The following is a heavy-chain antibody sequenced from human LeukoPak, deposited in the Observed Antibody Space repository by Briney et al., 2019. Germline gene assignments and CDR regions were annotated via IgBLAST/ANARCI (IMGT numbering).Heavy chain of an antibody. V-gene: IGHV3-74*01. D-gene: IGHD5-12*01. J-gene: IGHJ4*02. Sequence: PGGSLRLSCAVSGFSFSSYYMHWVRQPPGEGLVWVSRINTAGSGTTYADSVKGRFTISRDNAKNTLYLQMDSLRAEDTAVYYCVRLRGDSEIDYWGQGTLVTVSS. CDR2: INTAGSGT. CDR1: GFSFSSYY. CDR3: VRLRGDSEIDY.